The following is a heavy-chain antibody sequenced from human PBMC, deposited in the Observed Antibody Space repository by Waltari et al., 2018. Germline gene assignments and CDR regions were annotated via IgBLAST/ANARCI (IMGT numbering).Heavy chain of an antibody. D-gene: IGHD3-22*01. CDR2: INPNRGGT. V-gene: IGHV1-2*04. Sequence: QVQLVQSGAEVKKPGASVKVSCKASGYTFTGYYMHWVRQAPGQGLEWIGWINPNRGGTNYAQKFQGWVTMTRDTSISTAYMELSRLRSDDTAVYYCARGDMTYYYDSSGYYYFDYWGQGTLVTVSS. CDR3: ARGDMTYYYDSSGYYYFDY. CDR1: GYTFTGYY. J-gene: IGHJ4*02.